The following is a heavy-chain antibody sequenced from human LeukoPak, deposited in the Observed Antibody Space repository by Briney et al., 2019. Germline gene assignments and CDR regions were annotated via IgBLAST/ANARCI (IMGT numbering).Heavy chain of an antibody. CDR3: VRYTRRYPFDY. Sequence: GGSLRLSCAASGFTFSNYWMSWVRQAPGKGLEWVANIKEDGGEIYYVGSVRGRFTISRDNAKNSLSLQMNSLRAEDTAVYYCVRYTRRYPFDYWGQGTLVTVSS. D-gene: IGHD2-2*02. J-gene: IGHJ4*02. V-gene: IGHV3-7*04. CDR1: GFTFSNYW. CDR2: IKEDGGEI.